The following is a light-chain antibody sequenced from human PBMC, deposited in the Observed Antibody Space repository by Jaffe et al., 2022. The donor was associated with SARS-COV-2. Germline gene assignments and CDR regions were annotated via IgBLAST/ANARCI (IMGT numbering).Light chain of an antibody. V-gene: IGKV3-20*01. CDR1: QTISNAY. Sequence: EIVLTQSPGTLSLSPGERATLSCRASQTISNAYLAWYQQKPGQAPRLLIYGTFTRAAGVPDRFSGSGSGTAFTLTISSLEPEDFAVYYCQQSGSSPTPRGYTFGQGTKLEIK. J-gene: IGKJ2*01. CDR3: QQSGSSPTPRGYT. CDR2: GTF.